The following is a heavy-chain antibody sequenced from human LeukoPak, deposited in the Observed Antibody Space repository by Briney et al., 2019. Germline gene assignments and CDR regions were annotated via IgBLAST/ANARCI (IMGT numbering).Heavy chain of an antibody. D-gene: IGHD3-22*01. Sequence: PGSSLRLSCAASGLSFSSYGVHWVRQAPGKGLEWVAVIWYDGSNKYYADSVKGRFTISRDNSKNTLYLQMNSLRAEDTAVYYCAKGPRGSYYYDSSGYYDWYFDLWGRGTLVTVSS. CDR3: AKGPRGSYYYDSSGYYDWYFDL. CDR1: GLSFSSYG. V-gene: IGHV3-33*06. J-gene: IGHJ2*01. CDR2: IWYDGSNK.